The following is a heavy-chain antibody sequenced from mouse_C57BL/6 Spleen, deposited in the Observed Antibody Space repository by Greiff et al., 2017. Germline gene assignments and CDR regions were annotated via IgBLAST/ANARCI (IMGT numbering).Heavy chain of an antibody. J-gene: IGHJ1*03. Sequence: LQESGAELVRPGASVTLSCKASGYTFTDYEMHWVKQTPVHSLEWIGALDPETGGTAYNQKFKGKAILTADKSSSTAYMELRSLTSEDSAVYYCTRPYWYFDVWGTGTTVTVSS. CDR2: LDPETGGT. V-gene: IGHV1-15*01. CDR1: GYTFTDYE. CDR3: TRPYWYFDV.